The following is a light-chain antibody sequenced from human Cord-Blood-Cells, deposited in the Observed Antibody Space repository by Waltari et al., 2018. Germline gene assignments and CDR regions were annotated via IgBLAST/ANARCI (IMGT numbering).Light chain of an antibody. V-gene: IGKV1-39*01. CDR1: QSISSY. CDR3: QQSYRTPLT. Sequence: DIQMTQSPSSLSASVGDRVTITCRASQSISSYLNWYQQKPGKAPKLLIYAASSLQSGVPSRCSGSGSATDFTLTISSLQPEDCATYYCQQSYRTPLTCGGGTKVEIK. CDR2: AAS. J-gene: IGKJ4*01.